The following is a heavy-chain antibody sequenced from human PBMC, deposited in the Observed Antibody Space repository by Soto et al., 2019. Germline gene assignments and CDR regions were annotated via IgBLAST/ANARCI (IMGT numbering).Heavy chain of an antibody. D-gene: IGHD6-19*01. V-gene: IGHV5-10-1*01. CDR3: ARSPGYSSGWYNWFDP. CDR1: GYSFAGYW. Sequence: GESLKISCKGSGYSFAGYWITWVRQKPGKGLEWMGRIDPSDSQTYYSPSFRGHVTISVTKSISTAYLQWSSLKASDTAMYYCARSPGYSSGWYNWFDPWGQGTLVTVSS. CDR2: IDPSDSQT. J-gene: IGHJ5*02.